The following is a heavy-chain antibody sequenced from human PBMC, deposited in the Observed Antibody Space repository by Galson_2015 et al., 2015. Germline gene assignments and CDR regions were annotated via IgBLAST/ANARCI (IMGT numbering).Heavy chain of an antibody. CDR1: GFNFGGSA. CDR2: VRTKVNSYET. J-gene: IGHJ4*02. CDR3: TKSLEH. D-gene: IGHD1/OR15-1a*01. V-gene: IGHV3-73*01. Sequence: SLRLSCAASGFNFGGSAMHWVRLASGKGLEWVGRVRTKVNSYETTYAESVKGRFSISRDDSKNMAYLQMNSLKTEDTAVYYCTKSLEHWGQGTLVTVSS.